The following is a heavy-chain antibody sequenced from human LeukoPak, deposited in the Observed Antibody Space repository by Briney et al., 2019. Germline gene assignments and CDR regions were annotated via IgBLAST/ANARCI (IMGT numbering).Heavy chain of an antibody. CDR3: ARSPTYGDYDY. D-gene: IGHD4-17*01. CDR2: INHSGST. CDR1: GGSFSGYY. Sequence: SETLSLTCAVYGGSFSGYYWSWIRQPPGRGLEWIGEINHSGSTNYSPSLKSRVTISVDTSKNQFSLKLSSVTAADTAVYYCARSPTYGDYDYWGQGTLVTVSS. V-gene: IGHV4-34*01. J-gene: IGHJ4*02.